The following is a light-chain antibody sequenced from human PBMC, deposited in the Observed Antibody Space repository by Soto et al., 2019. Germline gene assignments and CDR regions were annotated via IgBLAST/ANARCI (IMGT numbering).Light chain of an antibody. CDR1: QSVSNNY. CDR2: GAS. J-gene: IGKJ3*01. CDR3: QHYCSSPPFT. Sequence: EIVFTQSPGTLSLSPGERAILSCRASQSVSNNYLAWYQQKPGQAPKILIYGASNRATGIPDRFSGSGSGTDFTLTISRREPEDFAVYYCQHYCSSPPFTGGPGTKVDIK. V-gene: IGKV3-20*01.